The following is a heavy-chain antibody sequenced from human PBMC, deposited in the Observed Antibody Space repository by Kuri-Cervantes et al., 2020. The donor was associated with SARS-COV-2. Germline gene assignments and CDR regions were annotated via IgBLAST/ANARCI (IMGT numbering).Heavy chain of an antibody. CDR2: ISYDGSNK. Sequence: GESLKISCAASGFTFSSYAMHWVRQAPGKGLEWVAVISYDGSNKYYADSVKGRFTISRDNSKNTLYLQMISLRAEDTAVYYCARPVDSSGYGRPDYWGQGALVTVSS. CDR3: ARPVDSSGYGRPDY. J-gene: IGHJ4*02. V-gene: IGHV3-30-3*01. D-gene: IGHD3-22*01. CDR1: GFTFSSYA.